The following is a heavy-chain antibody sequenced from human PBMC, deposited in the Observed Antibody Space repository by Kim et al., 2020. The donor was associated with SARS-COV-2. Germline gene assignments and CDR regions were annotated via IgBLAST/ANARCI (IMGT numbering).Heavy chain of an antibody. D-gene: IGHD3-10*01. J-gene: IGHJ4*02. CDR2: IYYSGST. V-gene: IGHV4-39*01. CDR3: ARSFLWFGELLPPSWVSFYFDY. Sequence: SETLSLTCTVSGGSISSSSYYWGWILQPPGKGLEWIGSIYYSGSTYYNPSLKSRVTISVDTSKNQFSLKLSSVTAADTAVYYCARSFLWFGELLPPSWVSFYFDYWGQGTLVTVSS. CDR1: GGSISSSSYY.